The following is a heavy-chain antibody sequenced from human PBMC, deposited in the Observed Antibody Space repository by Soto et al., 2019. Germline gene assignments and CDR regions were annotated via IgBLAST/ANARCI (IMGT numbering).Heavy chain of an antibody. CDR1: GYTFTSYA. CDR3: ARVDYSSSWYDWFDP. D-gene: IGHD6-13*01. J-gene: IGHJ5*02. Sequence: TSVKVSCKASGYTFTSYAMHWVRQAPGQRLEWMGWINAGNGNTKYSQKFQGRVTITRDTSASTAYMELSSLRSEDTAVYYCARVDYSSSWYDWFDPWGQGTLVTVSS. V-gene: IGHV1-3*01. CDR2: INAGNGNT.